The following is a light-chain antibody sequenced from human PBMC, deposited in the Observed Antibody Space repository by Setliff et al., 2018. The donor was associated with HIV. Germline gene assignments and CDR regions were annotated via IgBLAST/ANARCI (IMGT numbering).Light chain of an antibody. CDR1: SSDVGDYNY. V-gene: IGLV2-11*01. CDR3: CSYGGTYTWV. J-gene: IGLJ3*02. CDR2: DVT. Sequence: QSALTQPASVSGSPGQSVTISCTGTSSDVGDYNYVSWYQHHPGKAPKVMIYDVTKRPSGVPDRFSGSKSGNTASLTISGLQAEDEADYYCCSYGGTYTWVFGGGTKGTVL.